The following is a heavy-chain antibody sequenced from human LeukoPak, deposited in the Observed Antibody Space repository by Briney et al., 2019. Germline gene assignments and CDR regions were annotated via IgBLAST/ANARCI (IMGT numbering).Heavy chain of an antibody. CDR3: ASGDAFDI. V-gene: IGHV3-7*01. Sequence: GGSLRLSCAASGFIFRSWMSWVRQAPGEGLEWVANIKEDGREKYYVDSVKGRFTISRDNAKNSLYLQMNSLRAEDTAVYYCASGDAFDIWGQGTLVTVSS. CDR2: IKEDGREK. CDR1: GFIFRSW. J-gene: IGHJ3*02.